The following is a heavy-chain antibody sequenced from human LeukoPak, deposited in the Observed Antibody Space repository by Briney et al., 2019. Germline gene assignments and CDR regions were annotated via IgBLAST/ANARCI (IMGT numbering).Heavy chain of an antibody. D-gene: IGHD4/OR15-4a*01. Sequence: GGSLRLSCAASGITFSSHWMHWVRQAPGSGLVWVSRINSDGSSSNYADSVKGRFTISRDNARNTLYLQMNSLRAEDTAVYYCARRAGAYSHPYDYRGQGTLVTVSS. CDR1: GITFSSHW. J-gene: IGHJ4*02. V-gene: IGHV3-74*01. CDR3: ARRAGAYSHPYDY. CDR2: INSDGSSS.